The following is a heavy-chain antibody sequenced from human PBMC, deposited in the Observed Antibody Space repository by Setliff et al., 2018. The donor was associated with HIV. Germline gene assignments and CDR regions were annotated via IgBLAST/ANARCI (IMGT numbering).Heavy chain of an antibody. CDR3: ARGGYHGVWCYGDY. Sequence: GASVKVSCKASGYTFTSYYVHWVRQAPGQGLDWMGILNPSGESTAYAHQFQGRVTMTRDTSTSTVYMELRSLRSEDTAVYYCARGGYHGVWCYGDYWGQGTLVTVSS. CDR2: LNPSGEST. CDR1: GYTFTSYY. D-gene: IGHD2-8*01. J-gene: IGHJ4*02. V-gene: IGHV1-46*01.